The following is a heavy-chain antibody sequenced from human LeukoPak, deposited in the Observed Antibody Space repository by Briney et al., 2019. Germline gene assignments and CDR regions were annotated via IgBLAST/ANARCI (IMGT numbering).Heavy chain of an antibody. CDR1: GGSFSGYY. CDR2: INHIGST. Sequence: SETLSLTCAVYGGSFSGYYWSWIRQPPGKGLEWIGEINHIGSTNYNPSLKSRVTISVDTSKNQFSLKLSSVTAADTAVYYCAREEAAVTPGNWYFDLWGRGTLVTVSS. J-gene: IGHJ2*01. D-gene: IGHD4-17*01. CDR3: AREEAAVTPGNWYFDL. V-gene: IGHV4-34*01.